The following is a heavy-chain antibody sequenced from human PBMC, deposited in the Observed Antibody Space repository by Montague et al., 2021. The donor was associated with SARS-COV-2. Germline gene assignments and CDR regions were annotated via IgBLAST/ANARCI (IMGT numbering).Heavy chain of an antibody. Sequence: SLRLSCAASGFTFNSYNMNWVRQAPGKGLEWVSHISTSTYIDYADSVKGRFTISRDNAKSSLYLPMHSLRVEDTAVYYCARDGWMTTMTTFDYWGQGTLVTVSS. D-gene: IGHD4-17*01. CDR1: GFTFNSYN. V-gene: IGHV3-21*01. J-gene: IGHJ4*02. CDR2: ISTSTYI. CDR3: ARDGWMTTMTTFDY.